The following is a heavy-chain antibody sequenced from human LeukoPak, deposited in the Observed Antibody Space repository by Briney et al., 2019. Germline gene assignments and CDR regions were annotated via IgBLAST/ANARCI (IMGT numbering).Heavy chain of an antibody. J-gene: IGHJ4*02. V-gene: IGHV4-59*08. Sequence: SSETLSLTCTLSGGSISSYYWSWIRQPPGKGLEWIGYIYYSGSTNYNPSLKSRVTISVDTSKNQFSLKLSSVTAADTAVYYCARHVRNKRDCSGGSCLFDYWGQGTLVTVSS. CDR1: GGSISSYY. CDR2: IYYSGST. D-gene: IGHD2-15*01. CDR3: ARHVRNKRDCSGGSCLFDY.